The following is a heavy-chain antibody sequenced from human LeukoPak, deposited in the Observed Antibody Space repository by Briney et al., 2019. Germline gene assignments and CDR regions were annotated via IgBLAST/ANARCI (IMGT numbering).Heavy chain of an antibody. CDR2: IYTSGST. CDR1: GGSISSYY. J-gene: IGHJ4*02. V-gene: IGHV4-4*07. Sequence: SETLSLTCTVSGGSISSYYWSWLRQPAGKGLEWIGRIYTSGSTNYNPSLKSRVTMSVDTSKNQFSLKLSSVTAADTAVYYCAGHHPRNTVDFWGQGTLVTVSS. D-gene: IGHD2/OR15-2a*01. CDR3: AGHHPRNTVDF.